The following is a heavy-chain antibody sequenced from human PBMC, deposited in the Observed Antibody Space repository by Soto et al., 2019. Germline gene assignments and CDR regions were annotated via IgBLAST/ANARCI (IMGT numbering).Heavy chain of an antibody. J-gene: IGHJ4*02. CDR1: GDSINRGDFS. Sequence: QLHLQESGSGLVKPSQTLSLTCSVSGDSINRGDFSWNWIRQTPGKGLEWIGYIHHLGSTYYNEALKSRVTLSVDTSTNQFSLRLKSVTAADTALYYCVRGSGPFGETKGIFDYWGQGTRVTVSS. D-gene: IGHD3-10*01. CDR2: IHHLGST. CDR3: VRGSGPFGETKGIFDY. V-gene: IGHV4-30-2*01.